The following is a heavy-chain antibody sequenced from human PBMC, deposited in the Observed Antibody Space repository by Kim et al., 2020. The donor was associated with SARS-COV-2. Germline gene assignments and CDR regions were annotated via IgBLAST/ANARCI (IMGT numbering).Heavy chain of an antibody. CDR3: ARDSVGGNTFDY. Sequence: ASVKVSCKASGYTFTGYYMHWVRQAPGQGLEWMGRINPNSGGTNYAQKFQGRVTMTRDTSISTAYMELSRLRSDDTAVYYCARDSVGGNTFDYWGQGTLVTVSS. CDR1: GYTFTGYY. D-gene: IGHD2-15*01. V-gene: IGHV1-2*06. CDR2: INPNSGGT. J-gene: IGHJ4*02.